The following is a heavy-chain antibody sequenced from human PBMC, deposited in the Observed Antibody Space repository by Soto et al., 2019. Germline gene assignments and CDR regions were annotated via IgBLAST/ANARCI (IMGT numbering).Heavy chain of an antibody. CDR2: IYPGDHET. CDR1: GYTFSNFW. V-gene: IGHV5-51*03. Sequence: PGESLKISCQCSGYTFSNFWVGWVRQLPGQGLEWMGIIYPGDHETRYSPSFHGKVTISAEKSINQFSLKLSSVTAADTAVYYCARGVTWFDPWGQGTLVTVSS. CDR3: ARGVTWFDP. J-gene: IGHJ5*02.